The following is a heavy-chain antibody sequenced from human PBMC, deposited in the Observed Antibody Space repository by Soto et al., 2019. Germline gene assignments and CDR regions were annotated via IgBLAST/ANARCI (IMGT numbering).Heavy chain of an antibody. CDR3: ARDQNPYYYDSSGYYYDY. CDR1: GFTFSSYS. V-gene: IGHV3-74*01. D-gene: IGHD3-22*01. Sequence: GGSLRLSCAASGFTFSSYSMSWVRQGPGKGLVWVSRINGDGSTTNYADSVKGRFTISRDNAKNTLYLQMNSLRAEDTAVYYCARDQNPYYYDSSGYYYDYWGQGTLVTVSS. J-gene: IGHJ4*02. CDR2: INGDGSTT.